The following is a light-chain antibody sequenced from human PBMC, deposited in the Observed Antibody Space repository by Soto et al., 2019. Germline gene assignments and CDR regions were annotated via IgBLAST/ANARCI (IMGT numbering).Light chain of an antibody. J-gene: IGKJ5*01. CDR3: QQYHSSPVT. V-gene: IGKV4-1*01. CDR1: QSISYSSNKKNQ. Sequence: DIVMTQSPDSLAVSLGERATINCKSSQSISYSSNKKNQLAWYQQKPGQPTQLLIYWASTRESGVPDRFTGSGSGTDFTLTISSLQAEDVAVYYCQQYHSSPVTFGQGTRLEIK. CDR2: WAS.